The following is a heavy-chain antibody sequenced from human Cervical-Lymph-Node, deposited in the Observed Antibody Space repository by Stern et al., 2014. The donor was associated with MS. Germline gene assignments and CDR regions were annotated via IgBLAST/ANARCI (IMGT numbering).Heavy chain of an antibody. J-gene: IGHJ4*02. CDR1: GFPFSTYS. CDR2: ITRNSDYR. V-gene: IGHV3-21*01. D-gene: IGHD3-3*01. CDR3: ATKRSIFGVSFDY. Sequence: EMQLVESGGGLVKPGGSLRLSCAASGFPFSTYSMTWVRQAPGKGLEWVSSITRNSDYRHYSDSVKGRFTISRDNAKDSLYLQMNRLRAEDTAVYYCATKRSIFGVSFDYWGQGTLVTVSS.